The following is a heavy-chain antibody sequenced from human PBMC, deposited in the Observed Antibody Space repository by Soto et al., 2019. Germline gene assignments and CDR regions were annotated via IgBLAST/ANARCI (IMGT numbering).Heavy chain of an antibody. CDR3: ARAYSSSSGRDAFDI. J-gene: IGHJ3*02. Sequence: GGSLRLSCAASGFTFSSYSMSWVRQAPGRGLEWVSYITSSSSTIYYADYVKGRFTISRDNAKNSLFLQMNSLRAEDTAVYYCARAYSSSSGRDAFDIWGQGTMVTVSS. CDR1: GFTFSSYS. V-gene: IGHV3-48*01. CDR2: ITSSSSTI. D-gene: IGHD6-6*01.